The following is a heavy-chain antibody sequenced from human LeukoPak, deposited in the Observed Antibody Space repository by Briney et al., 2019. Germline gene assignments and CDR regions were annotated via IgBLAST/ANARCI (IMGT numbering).Heavy chain of an antibody. Sequence: PGGSLRLSCAASAFTFSSYGMNWVRQAPGKGLQWVSYISSSGSAIYYTESVKGRFTISRDNAKNSLYLQMNSLRAEDTAVYYCAGGTRASGLKWGQGTLVTVSS. CDR2: ISSSGSAI. CDR1: AFTFSSYG. D-gene: IGHD6-19*01. J-gene: IGHJ4*02. CDR3: AGGTRASGLK. V-gene: IGHV3-48*03.